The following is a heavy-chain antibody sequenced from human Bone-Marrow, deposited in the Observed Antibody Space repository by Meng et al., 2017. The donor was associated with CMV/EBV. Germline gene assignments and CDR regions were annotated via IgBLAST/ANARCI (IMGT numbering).Heavy chain of an antibody. Sequence: TFTKYGFSWVRLAPGQGLEWMGWISGYNGVKNYAQTFKGRVTMTIDASTSTAYLDLRSLTSADTAVYYCARDASFYYDSSGYYFAYWGQGSLVTVSS. V-gene: IGHV1-18*01. J-gene: IGHJ4*02. D-gene: IGHD3-22*01. CDR2: ISGYNGVK. CDR3: ARDASFYYDSSGYYFAY. CDR1: TFTKYG.